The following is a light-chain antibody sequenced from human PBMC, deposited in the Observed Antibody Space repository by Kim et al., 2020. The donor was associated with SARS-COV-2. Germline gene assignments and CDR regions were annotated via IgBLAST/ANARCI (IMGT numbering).Light chain of an antibody. CDR1: QSVSNN. CDR3: QQYNNWPPLT. J-gene: IGKJ4*01. CDR2: GAS. Sequence: EIVMTQSPATLSVSPGERATLSCRASQSVSNNLAWYQQKPDQAPRLLIYGASTRATGIPARFSGSGSGTEFTLTISSLQSEDFAVYYCQQYNNWPPLTFGGGTKVDIK. V-gene: IGKV3-15*01.